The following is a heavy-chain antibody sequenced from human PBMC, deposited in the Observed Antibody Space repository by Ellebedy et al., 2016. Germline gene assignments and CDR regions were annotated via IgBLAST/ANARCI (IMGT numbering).Heavy chain of an antibody. D-gene: IGHD3-3*01. J-gene: IGHJ4*02. V-gene: IGHV3-21*01. CDR3: ARTYDFWSSSRFDY. CDR2: ISSSGSHI. CDR1: GFTFRTYT. Sequence: GGSLRLXCAASGFTFRTYTMNWVRQAPGKGLEWVSSISSSGSHIYYADSVKGRLTISRDNAKNSLSLQMNSLRAEDTAVYYCARTYDFWSSSRFDYWGQGTLATVSS.